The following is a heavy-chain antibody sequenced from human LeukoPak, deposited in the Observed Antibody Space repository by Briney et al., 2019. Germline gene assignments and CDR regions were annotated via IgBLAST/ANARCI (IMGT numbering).Heavy chain of an antibody. D-gene: IGHD3-22*01. CDR1: GFTFSGYA. CDR3: AKGTMDGGQYYYDTS. V-gene: IGHV3-23*01. J-gene: IGHJ4*02. CDR2: ISGSGVGT. Sequence: GGSLRLSCAASGFTFSGYAMSWDRQAPGKGLEWVSAISGSGVGTYYADSVKGRFTISRDNSKNTLYLQMNSLRAEDTAVYYCAKGTMDGGQYYYDTSGGQGTLVTVSS.